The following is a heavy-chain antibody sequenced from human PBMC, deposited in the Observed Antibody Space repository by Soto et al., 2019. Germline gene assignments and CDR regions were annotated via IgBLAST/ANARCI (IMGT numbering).Heavy chain of an antibody. CDR1: GYTFTSYA. CDR2: INAGNGNT. D-gene: IGHD6-19*01. Sequence: ASVKVSCKASGYTFTSYAMHWVRQAPGQRLEWMGWINAGNGNTKYSQKFQGRVTITRDTSASTAYMELSSLRSEDTAVYYCARDMAESGWPLFDYWRQGTLVTVAS. CDR3: ARDMAESGWPLFDY. V-gene: IGHV1-3*01. J-gene: IGHJ4*02.